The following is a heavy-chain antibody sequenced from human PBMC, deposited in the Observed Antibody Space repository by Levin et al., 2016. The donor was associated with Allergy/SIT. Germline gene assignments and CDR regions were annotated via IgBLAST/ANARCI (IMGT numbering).Heavy chain of an antibody. Sequence: GGSLRLSCAASGFTFSSYSMKWVRQSPGKGLEWVSYISSSSGAIYYADSVKGRFTISRDNAKSSLSLQMNSLRAEDTAVYYCARGQGDNRIYYFDYWGQGTLVTVSS. J-gene: IGHJ4*02. D-gene: IGHD2-21*01. V-gene: IGHV3-48*01. CDR1: GFTFSSYS. CDR3: ARGQGDNRIYYFDY. CDR2: ISSSSGAI.